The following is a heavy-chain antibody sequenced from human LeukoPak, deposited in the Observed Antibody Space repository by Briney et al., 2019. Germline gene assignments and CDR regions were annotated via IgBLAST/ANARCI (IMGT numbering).Heavy chain of an antibody. CDR1: GGSISSSSYY. J-gene: IGHJ3*02. D-gene: IGHD4-23*01. V-gene: IGHV4-39*07. CDR2: IYYSGST. Sequence: SETLSLTCTVSGGSISSSSYYWGWIRQPPGKGLEWIGSIYYSGSTHYNPSLKSRVTISVDRSKNQFSLKLSSVTAADTAVYYCARSHGGNFPSAFDIWGQGTMVTVSS. CDR3: ARSHGGNFPSAFDI.